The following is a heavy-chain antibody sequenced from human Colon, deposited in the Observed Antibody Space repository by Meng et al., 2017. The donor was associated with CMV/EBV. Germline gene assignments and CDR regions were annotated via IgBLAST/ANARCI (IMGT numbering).Heavy chain of an antibody. CDR2: IYWDDDN. CDR3: AHGRGWLTDY. Sequence: IPWKESGPTLVKTTPTLTLTCTFSGFSLRTPEVGVHWIRQPPGKALEWLALIYWDDDNQFRPSLKNRITITKDTSKNQVVLTMTNMDPVDTATYYCAHGRGWLTDYWGQGTLVTVSS. V-gene: IGHV2-5*02. CDR1: GFSLRTPEVG. J-gene: IGHJ4*02. D-gene: IGHD6-19*01.